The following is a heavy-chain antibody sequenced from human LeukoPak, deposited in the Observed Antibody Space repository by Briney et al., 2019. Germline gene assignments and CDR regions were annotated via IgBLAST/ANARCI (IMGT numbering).Heavy chain of an antibody. D-gene: IGHD3-22*01. CDR2: ISGSGDST. V-gene: IGHV3-23*01. CDR3: AKSRARREGSSGSIDY. CDR1: GFTFTSYA. Sequence: PGGSLRLSCAASGFTFTSYAMSWVRQAPGKGLEWVSAISGSGDSTYYADSVKGRFTISRDTSKNTLYLQMNSLRAEDTAVYYCAKSRARREGSSGSIDYWGQGTLVTVSS. J-gene: IGHJ4*02.